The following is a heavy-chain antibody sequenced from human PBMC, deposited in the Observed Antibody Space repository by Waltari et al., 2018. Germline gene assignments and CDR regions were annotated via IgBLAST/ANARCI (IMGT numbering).Heavy chain of an antibody. CDR2: IYSVGST. D-gene: IGHD5-12*01. CDR3: ARTSRDGYKGY. Sequence: EVQLVESGGGLIQPGGSLRLSCAASGFTVSSNYMSWVRQAPGKGLELVSVIYSVGSTEYADSGKGRFTIYRENSKNTLDLQMNSLRAEDTAVYYCARTSRDGYKGYWGQGTLVTVSS. CDR1: GFTVSSNY. J-gene: IGHJ4*02. V-gene: IGHV3-53*01.